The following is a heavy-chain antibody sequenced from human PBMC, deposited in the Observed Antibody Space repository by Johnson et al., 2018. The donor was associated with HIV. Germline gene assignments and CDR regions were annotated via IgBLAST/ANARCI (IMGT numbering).Heavy chain of an antibody. Sequence: QVQLVESGGGVVQPGRSLNLSCVASGFTFSNYAMHWVRQAPGKGLEWVAVISYDGRNKYYADSVKGRFTISRDNSKNTLSLQMNSLRAEDTAVYYCAKEYSSSSRDLANWGQGKMVTVSS. V-gene: IGHV3-30*18. CDR3: AKEYSSSSRDLAN. D-gene: IGHD6-6*01. J-gene: IGHJ3*01. CDR2: ISYDGRNK. CDR1: GFTFSNYA.